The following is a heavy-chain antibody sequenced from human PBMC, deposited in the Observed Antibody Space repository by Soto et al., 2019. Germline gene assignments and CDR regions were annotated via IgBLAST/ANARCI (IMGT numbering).Heavy chain of an antibody. CDR3: ARDGSSGYYYFDY. J-gene: IGHJ4*02. Sequence: QVQLQESSPGLVKPSETLSLTCTVSCGSISSYYWSWIRQPPGKGLEWIAYIYYSASTNYNPSLKSRVTISIDTSNNPFSLKQSSVTAADTAVYYCARDGSSGYYYFDYWGLGTLVTVSS. D-gene: IGHD3-22*01. CDR2: IYYSAST. V-gene: IGHV4-59*01. CDR1: CGSISSYY.